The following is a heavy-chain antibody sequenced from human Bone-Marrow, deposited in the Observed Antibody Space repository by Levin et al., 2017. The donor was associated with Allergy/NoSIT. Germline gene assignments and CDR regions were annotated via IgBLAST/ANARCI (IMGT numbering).Heavy chain of an antibody. V-gene: IGHV3-23*01. J-gene: IGHJ6*02. CDR3: AKRRLRDTAMPNFYYYYYGVDV. CDR2: ISGSSSEI. CDR1: GFIFSGYA. Sequence: GGSLRLSCVGSGFIFSGYAMSWVRQAPGKGLEWVSVISGSSSEIYYADSVKGRLTISRDNSKNTLYLQINSLRAEDTAVYYCAKRRLRDTAMPNFYYYYYGVDVWGQGTTVTVSS. D-gene: IGHD5-18*01.